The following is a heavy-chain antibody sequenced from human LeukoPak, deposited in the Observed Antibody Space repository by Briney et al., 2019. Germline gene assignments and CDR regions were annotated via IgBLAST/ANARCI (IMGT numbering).Heavy chain of an antibody. CDR2: INPNSGGT. Sequence: ASVKVSCKASGYTFTGYYMHWVRQAPGQGLEWMGWINPNSGGTNYAQKFQGRVTMTRDTSISTAYMELSRLRSDHTAVYYCAIYDILTGDKDAFDIWGQGTMVTVSS. CDR1: GYTFTGYY. D-gene: IGHD3-9*01. V-gene: IGHV1-2*02. J-gene: IGHJ3*02. CDR3: AIYDILTGDKDAFDI.